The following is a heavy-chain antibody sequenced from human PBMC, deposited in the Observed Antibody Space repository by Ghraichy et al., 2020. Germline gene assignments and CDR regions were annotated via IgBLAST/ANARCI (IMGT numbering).Heavy chain of an antibody. J-gene: IGHJ5*02. CDR3: TTYQYDSSLYLNWFDP. Sequence: RHYLVLRLLWENNIISQTAGGRTDYAAPVEGRFTLSLDDSKNTLFLQMNSLKTEDTAVYYCTTYQYDSSLYLNWFDPWGQGTLVTVSS. V-gene: IGHV3-15*01. CDR2: IISQTAGGRT. D-gene: IGHD3-22*01.